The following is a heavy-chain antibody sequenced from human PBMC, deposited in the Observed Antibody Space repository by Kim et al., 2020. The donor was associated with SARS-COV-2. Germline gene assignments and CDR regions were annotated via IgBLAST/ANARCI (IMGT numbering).Heavy chain of an antibody. D-gene: IGHD1-1*01. J-gene: IGHJ5*02. CDR1: GGSISSYY. CDR3: AGTNWNDLGWFDP. CDR2: IYYSGST. V-gene: IGHV4-59*08. Sequence: SETLSLTCTVSGGSISSYYWSWIRQPPGKGLEWIGYIYYSGSTNYNPSLKSRVTISVDTSKNQFSLKLSSVTAADTAVYYCAGTNWNDLGWFDPWGQGTLVTVSS.